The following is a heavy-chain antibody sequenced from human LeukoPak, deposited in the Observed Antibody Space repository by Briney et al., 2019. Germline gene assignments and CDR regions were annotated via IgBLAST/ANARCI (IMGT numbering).Heavy chain of an antibody. Sequence: GGSLRLSCAASGFTVSSNYMSWVRQAPGKGLGWVSVMYSGGTTYYADSVKGRFTISRDNSKNMLHLQMNSLRGEDTAVYYCARENYDSSGGHGLQHWGQGTLVTVSS. CDR3: ARENYDSSGGHGLQH. D-gene: IGHD3-22*01. J-gene: IGHJ1*01. CDR2: MYSGGTT. V-gene: IGHV3-53*01. CDR1: GFTVSSNY.